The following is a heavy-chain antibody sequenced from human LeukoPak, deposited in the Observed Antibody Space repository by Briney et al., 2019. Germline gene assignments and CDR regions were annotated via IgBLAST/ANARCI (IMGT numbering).Heavy chain of an antibody. CDR1: GGTFSSYA. CDR3: AREGYCSGGSCPSAEYFQH. J-gene: IGHJ1*01. V-gene: IGHV1-69*04. CDR2: IIPILGIA. Sequence: ASVKVSCKASGGTFSSYAISWVRQAPGQGLEWMGRIIPILGIANYAQKFQGRVTITADKSTSTAYMELSSLRSEDTAVYYCAREGYCSGGSCPSAEYFQHWGQGTLVTVSS. D-gene: IGHD2-15*01.